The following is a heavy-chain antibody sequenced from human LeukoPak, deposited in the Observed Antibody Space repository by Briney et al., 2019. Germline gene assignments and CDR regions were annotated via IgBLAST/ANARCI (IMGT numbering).Heavy chain of an antibody. CDR3: AGTYGSGTYSDY. D-gene: IGHD3-10*01. CDR2: ISSSGSYI. Sequence: SRGSLRLSCAGSGFTFSSYKMNWVRQAPGKGLEWVSSISSSGSYISYADSVKGRFTISRDNAKNSLYLQMNSLRAEDTAVYYCAGTYGSGTYSDYWGQGTLVTVSS. V-gene: IGHV3-21*01. J-gene: IGHJ4*02. CDR1: GFTFSSYK.